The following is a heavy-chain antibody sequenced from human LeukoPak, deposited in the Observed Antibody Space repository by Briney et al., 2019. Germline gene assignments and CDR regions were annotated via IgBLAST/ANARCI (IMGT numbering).Heavy chain of an antibody. J-gene: IGHJ4*02. Sequence: GGSLRLSCAASGFTFSSYSMNWVRQAPGKGLEWVSYISSSSSTIYYADSVKGRFTISRDNAKNSLYLQMNSLRDEDTAVYYCAREGVSDTSSWYVLDYWGQGTLVTVSS. V-gene: IGHV3-48*02. CDR1: GFTFSSYS. CDR3: AREGVSDTSSWYVLDY. CDR2: ISSSSSTI. D-gene: IGHD6-13*01.